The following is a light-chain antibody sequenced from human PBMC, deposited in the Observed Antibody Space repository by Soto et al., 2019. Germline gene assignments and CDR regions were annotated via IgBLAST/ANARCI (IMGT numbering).Light chain of an antibody. CDR2: KVS. V-gene: IGKV2-30*02. CDR1: QSLVHSDGITY. Sequence: DVVMTQSPLSLPVTLGQPASISCRSSQSLVHSDGITYLTWFQQRPGQSPRRLIYKVSDRDSGGTESFCGGGFGTDFALKIIRVEAEDVGIYYCMRGTQWAFAFGGGTKVETK. J-gene: IGKJ4*01. CDR3: MRGTQWAFA.